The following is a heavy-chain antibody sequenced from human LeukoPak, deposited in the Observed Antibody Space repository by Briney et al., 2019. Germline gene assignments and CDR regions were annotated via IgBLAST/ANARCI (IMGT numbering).Heavy chain of an antibody. CDR1: GYSIISGYY. V-gene: IGHV4-38-2*02. CDR2: IYHSGST. Sequence: SETLSLTCTVSGYSIISGYYWGWIRQPPGKGLEWIGSIYHSGSTYYNPSLKSRVTISVDTSKNQFSLKLSSVTAADTAVYYCARSGGSYRGPFDYWGQGTLVTVSS. D-gene: IGHD1-26*01. J-gene: IGHJ4*02. CDR3: ARSGGSYRGPFDY.